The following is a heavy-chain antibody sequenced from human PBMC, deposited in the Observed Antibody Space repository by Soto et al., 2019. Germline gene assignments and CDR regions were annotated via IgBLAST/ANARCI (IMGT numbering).Heavy chain of an antibody. CDR1: GFTFSTFG. J-gene: IGHJ1*01. V-gene: IGHV3-30*18. CDR2: ISYDGSDK. CDR3: AKGSTATRYPLAY. Sequence: GGSLGLSCAASGFTFSTFGMHWVRQAPGKGLEWVAAISYDGSDKYYADSMKGRFTISKDNSKNTLHLQVNSLRAEDTAIYYCAKGSTATRYPLAYRGQGTLVPGSS. D-gene: IGHD1-26*01.